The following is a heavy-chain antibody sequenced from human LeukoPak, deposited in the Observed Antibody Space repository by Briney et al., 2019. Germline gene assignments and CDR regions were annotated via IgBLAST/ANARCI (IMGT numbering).Heavy chain of an antibody. D-gene: IGHD1-14*01. J-gene: IGHJ4*02. CDR3: SRTGLVDFDY. V-gene: IGHV3-49*04. CDR1: GLAFNDFA. Sequence: GGSLRLSCTPSGLAFNDFAMSWVRQPAGKGLEWVGFIRRRAYGGAAEYAASVKGRFIISRDDSKGIAYLQMNSLKTEDTAVYYCSRTGLVDFDYWGQGARVTVSP. CDR2: IRRRAYGGAA.